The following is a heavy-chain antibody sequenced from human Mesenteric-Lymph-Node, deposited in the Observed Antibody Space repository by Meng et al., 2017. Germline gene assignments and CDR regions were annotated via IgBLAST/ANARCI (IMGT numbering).Heavy chain of an antibody. CDR3: ASRQYWYDNSGYYMSPIDY. J-gene: IGHJ4*02. CDR2: IIPVFGTT. V-gene: IGHV1-69*01. D-gene: IGHD3-22*01. Sequence: GGSLRLSCKASGGSFNTYAVSWVRQSPGQGLEWMGGIIPVFGTTKYAQKFKGRVTITADESTSTAYMELNSLTSEDTAVYYCASRQYWYDNSGYYMSPIDYWGQGTLVTVSS. CDR1: GGSFNTYA.